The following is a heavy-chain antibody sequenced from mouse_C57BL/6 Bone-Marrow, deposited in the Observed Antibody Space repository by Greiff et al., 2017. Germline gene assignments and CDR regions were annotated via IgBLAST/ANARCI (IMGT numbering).Heavy chain of an antibody. CDR1: EYEFPSHD. D-gene: IGHD2-2*01. V-gene: IGHV5-2*01. J-gene: IGHJ3*01. CDR2: INSDGGST. CDR3: ASIYYGYDGSY. Sequence: EVKVVESGGGLVQPGESLKLSCESNEYEFPSHDMSWVRKTPEKRLELVAAINSDGGSTSYPDTMERRFIISRDNTKKTLYLQMSSLRSEDTALYYCASIYYGYDGSYWGQGTLVTVSA.